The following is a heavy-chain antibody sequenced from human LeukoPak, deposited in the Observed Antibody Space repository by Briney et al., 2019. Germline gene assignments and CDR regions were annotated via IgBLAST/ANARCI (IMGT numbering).Heavy chain of an antibody. CDR2: INHSGST. V-gene: IGHV4-34*01. CDR1: GGSFSGYY. D-gene: IGHD3-22*01. CDR3: ARDPRRGYYDSSGYYRKANAFDI. Sequence: PSETLSLTCAVYGGSFSGYYWSWIRQPPGKGLEWIGEINHSGSTNYNPSLKSRVTISVDTSKNQFSLKLSSVTAADTAVYYCARDPRRGYYDSSGYYRKANAFDIWGQGTMVTVSS. J-gene: IGHJ3*02.